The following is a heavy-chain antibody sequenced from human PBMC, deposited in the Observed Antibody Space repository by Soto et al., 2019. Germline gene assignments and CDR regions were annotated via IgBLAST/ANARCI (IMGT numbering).Heavy chain of an antibody. Sequence: ASVKVSCKASGGTFSSYAISWVRQAPGQGLEWMGGIIPIFGTANYAQKFQGRVTITAVESTSTAYMELSSLRSEDTAVYYCARRDITMVRGVTNYYYGMDVWGQGTTVTVSS. CDR1: GGTFSSYA. J-gene: IGHJ6*02. CDR2: IIPIFGTA. CDR3: ARRDITMVRGVTNYYYGMDV. D-gene: IGHD3-10*01. V-gene: IGHV1-69*13.